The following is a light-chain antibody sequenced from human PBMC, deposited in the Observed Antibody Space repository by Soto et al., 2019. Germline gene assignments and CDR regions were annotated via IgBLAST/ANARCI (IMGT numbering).Light chain of an antibody. CDR2: ASS. Sequence: DIPMTQSPSSLSASVGDRVTITCRASQAISNYLAWYQQKPGKIPKLLIFASSTSQSGVPSRFSGSGSGTDFTLTISSLQPVDVATYYCQKYNSVPWTFGQGTEVEIK. J-gene: IGKJ1*01. V-gene: IGKV1-27*01. CDR3: QKYNSVPWT. CDR1: QAISNY.